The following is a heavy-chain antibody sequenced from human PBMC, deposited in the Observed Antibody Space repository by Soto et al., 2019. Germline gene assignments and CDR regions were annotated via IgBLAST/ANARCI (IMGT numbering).Heavy chain of an antibody. Sequence: PGGSLRLSCAASGFTFSSYAMTWVRQAPGKGLEWVSAIGSGGSTYYADSVKGRFTISRDNSRNTLYLQMNSLRADDTAVYYCAKDLGSPTVVTPELEFDYWGQGTLVTVSS. CDR2: IGSGGST. D-gene: IGHD4-17*01. V-gene: IGHV3-23*01. CDR3: AKDLGSPTVVTPELEFDY. J-gene: IGHJ4*02. CDR1: GFTFSSYA.